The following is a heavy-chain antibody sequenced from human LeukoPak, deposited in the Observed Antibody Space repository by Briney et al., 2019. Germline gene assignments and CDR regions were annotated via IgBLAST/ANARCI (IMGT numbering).Heavy chain of an antibody. CDR2: IYPNGNT. V-gene: IGHV3-66*04. Sequence: GGSLRLSCAASGSTVSSNYMNWVRQAPGKGLEWVSMIYPNGNTFYTDSVKGGFTISRDNSKNTLDLQMSSLRTEDTAVYYCARREHGYGSPFDYWGQGTLVTVSS. D-gene: IGHD3-10*01. CDR3: ARREHGYGSPFDY. CDR1: GSTVSSNY. J-gene: IGHJ4*02.